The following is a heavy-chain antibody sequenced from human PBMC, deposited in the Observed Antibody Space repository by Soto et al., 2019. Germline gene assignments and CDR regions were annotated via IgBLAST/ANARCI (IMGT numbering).Heavy chain of an antibody. Sequence: QITLKESGPTLVKPTQTLTLTCTFSGFSLSSTRMAVGWIRQPPGKALEWLALIYGDDDKRYSPFLKSRLTITQNTSKNQVVLTMSNMDPVDTARYYCAHIVVAGLGYYFDYWGQGTLVTVSS. CDR2: IYGDDDK. J-gene: IGHJ4*02. CDR3: AHIVVAGLGYYFDY. V-gene: IGHV2-5*02. D-gene: IGHD6-19*01. CDR1: GFSLSSTRMA.